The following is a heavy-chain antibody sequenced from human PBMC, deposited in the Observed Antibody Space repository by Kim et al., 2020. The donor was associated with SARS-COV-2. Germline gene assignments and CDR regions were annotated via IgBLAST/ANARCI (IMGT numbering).Heavy chain of an antibody. D-gene: IGHD1-26*01. CDR3: ARAPSGSYRYYFDY. CDR2: ISSSSSYI. CDR1: GFTFSSYS. V-gene: IGHV3-21*01. Sequence: GGSLILSCAASGFTFSSYSMNWVRQAPGKGLEWVSSISSSSSYIYYADSVKGRFTISRDNAKNSLYLQMNSLRAEDTAVYYCARAPSGSYRYYFDYWGQGTLVTVSS. J-gene: IGHJ4*02.